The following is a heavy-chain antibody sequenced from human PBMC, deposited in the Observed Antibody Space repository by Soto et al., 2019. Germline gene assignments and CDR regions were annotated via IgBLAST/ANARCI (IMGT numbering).Heavy chain of an antibody. CDR2: IYYSGRT. V-gene: IGHV4-31*03. D-gene: IGHD3-16*02. CDR3: ARMGVHWGELSRNWFDP. J-gene: IGHJ5*02. Sequence: QVQLQESGPGLVKPSQTLSLTCTLSGGSISSGDYYWSWIRHPPGKGLEWIGNIYYSGRTNYNPSLKSRLNISLDTSNNHFFLKLTSVTAADTAVYYCARMGVHWGELSRNWFDPWGQGTLVTVSS. CDR1: GGSISSGDYY.